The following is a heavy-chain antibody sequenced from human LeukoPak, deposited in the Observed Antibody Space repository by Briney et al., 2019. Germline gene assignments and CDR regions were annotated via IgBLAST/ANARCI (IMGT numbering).Heavy chain of an antibody. CDR2: IVVGSGNT. Sequence: SVKVSCKASGFTFTSSAMQWVRQARGQRLEWIGWIVVGSGNTNYAQKFQERVTITRDMSTSTAYMELSSLRSEDTAVYYCARNCGGDCYHLDAFDIWGQGTMVTVSS. D-gene: IGHD2-21*01. J-gene: IGHJ3*02. CDR3: ARNCGGDCYHLDAFDI. CDR1: GFTFTSSA. V-gene: IGHV1-58*02.